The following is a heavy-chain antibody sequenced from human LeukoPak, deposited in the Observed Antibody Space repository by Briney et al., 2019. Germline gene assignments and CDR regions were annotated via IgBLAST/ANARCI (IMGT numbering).Heavy chain of an antibody. J-gene: IGHJ4*02. Sequence: GGSLRLSCAASGFTFSSYWMSWVRQAPGKGLEWVSTIKHDGSEIYYVDSVKGRFTISRDNDENSLFLQMNSLRAEDTAVYYCARVGGRYSPLGYCGQGTLVTVSS. D-gene: IGHD3-16*02. CDR1: GFTFSSYW. CDR2: IKHDGSEI. V-gene: IGHV3-7*01. CDR3: ARVGGRYSPLGY.